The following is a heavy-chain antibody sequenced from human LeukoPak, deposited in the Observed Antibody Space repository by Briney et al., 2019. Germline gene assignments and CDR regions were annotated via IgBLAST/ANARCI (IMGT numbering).Heavy chain of an antibody. V-gene: IGHV3-74*01. Sequence: GGSLRLSCASSGFTFSIYWMHWVRQAPGKGLVWVSRINSDGSSTSYADSVKGRFTISRDNAKNTLYLQMNSLRAEDTAVYYCARDEDWSGYYGAFDIWGQGTMVTVSS. CDR1: GFTFSIYW. J-gene: IGHJ3*02. CDR2: INSDGSST. D-gene: IGHD3-3*01. CDR3: ARDEDWSGYYGAFDI.